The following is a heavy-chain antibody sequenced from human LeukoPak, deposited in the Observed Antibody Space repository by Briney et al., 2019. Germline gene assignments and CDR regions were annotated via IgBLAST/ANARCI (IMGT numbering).Heavy chain of an antibody. CDR3: ARDSGYGGRNFDY. Sequence: AASVKVSCKASGGTFSSSAISWVRQAPGQGLEWMGGIIPIFGTANYAQKFQGRVTITTDESTSTAYMELSSLRSEDTAVYYCARDSGYGGRNFDYWGQGTLVTVSS. CDR1: GGTFSSSA. CDR2: IIPIFGTA. V-gene: IGHV1-69*05. J-gene: IGHJ4*02. D-gene: IGHD4-23*01.